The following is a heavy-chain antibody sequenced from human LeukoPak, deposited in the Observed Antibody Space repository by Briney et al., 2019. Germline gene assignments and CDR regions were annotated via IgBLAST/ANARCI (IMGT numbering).Heavy chain of an antibody. J-gene: IGHJ4*02. Sequence: SDTLSLTCTVSGGSISSYYWSWIRQPPAKGLEWIGYIYYSGSTNYNPSLKSRVTISVDTSKNQFSLKLSSVTAADTAVYYCASVGDWSYFDYWGQGNLVTVSS. CDR1: GGSISSYY. D-gene: IGHD2-21*02. CDR3: ASVGDWSYFDY. CDR2: IYYSGST. V-gene: IGHV4-59*07.